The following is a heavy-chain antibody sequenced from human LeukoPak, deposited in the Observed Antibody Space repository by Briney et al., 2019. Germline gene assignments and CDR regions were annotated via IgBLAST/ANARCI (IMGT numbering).Heavy chain of an antibody. D-gene: IGHD3-22*01. Sequence: GGSLRLSCAASGFTVSSNYMSWVRQAPGKGLQWVSVIYSGGSTYYADSVKGRFTISRDNSKNTLYLQMNSLRAEDTAVYYCARDTSRYYYDSSGYYPTGDNWFDPWGQGTLVTVSS. V-gene: IGHV3-53*05. CDR2: IYSGGST. CDR1: GFTVSSNY. J-gene: IGHJ5*02. CDR3: ARDTSRYYYDSSGYYPTGDNWFDP.